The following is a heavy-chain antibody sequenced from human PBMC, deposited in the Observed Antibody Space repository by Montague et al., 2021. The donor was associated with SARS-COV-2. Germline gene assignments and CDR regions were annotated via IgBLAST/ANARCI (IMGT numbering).Heavy chain of an antibody. CDR1: GGSISSYY. Sequence: ETLSLTCTVSGGSISSYYWSWVRQPPGKGLEWIGYIYYSGSTNYNPSLKSRVTISVDTSKNQFSLKLSSVSAADTAVYYCARGTAAGTNFDYWGQGTLVTVSS. V-gene: IGHV4-59*01. CDR3: ARGTAAGTNFDY. D-gene: IGHD6-13*01. CDR2: IYYSGST. J-gene: IGHJ4*02.